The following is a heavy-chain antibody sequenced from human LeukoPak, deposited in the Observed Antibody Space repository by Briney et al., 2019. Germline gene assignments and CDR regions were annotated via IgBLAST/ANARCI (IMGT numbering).Heavy chain of an antibody. CDR3: ARVASYYYMDV. D-gene: IGHD3-3*02. V-gene: IGHV4-39*07. J-gene: IGHJ6*03. Sequence: SETLSLTCTVSGGSISSSSYYWGWIRQPPGKGLEWIGSIYYSGSTYYNPSLKSRVTISVDTSKNQFSLKLSSVTAADTAVYYCARVASYYYMDVWGKGTTVTISS. CDR2: IYYSGST. CDR1: GGSISSSSYY.